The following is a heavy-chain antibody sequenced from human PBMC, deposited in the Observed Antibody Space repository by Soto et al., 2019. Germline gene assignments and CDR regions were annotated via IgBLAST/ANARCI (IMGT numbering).Heavy chain of an antibody. CDR1: GFMFSSYV. J-gene: IGHJ4*02. CDR3: AKAICGPSICYNDY. CDR2: ITDNGGST. Sequence: EVKLLESGGGLVQPGGSLRLSCAASGFMFSSYVMNWVRQAPGKGLEWVSSITDNGGSTYYADSVKGRFTISRDNSKNTLYLQMNRLRADDTAVYYCAKAICGPSICYNDYWGQGTLVTVS. D-gene: IGHD2-15*01. V-gene: IGHV3-23*01.